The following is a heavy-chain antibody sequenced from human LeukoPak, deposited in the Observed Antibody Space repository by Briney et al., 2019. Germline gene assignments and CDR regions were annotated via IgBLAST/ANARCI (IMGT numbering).Heavy chain of an antibody. D-gene: IGHD4-23*01. V-gene: IGHV4-59*01. CDR3: ARDRDGGFSFWFDP. Sequence: SETLSLTCTVSGGSISSYYWSWIRQPPGKGLEWIGYIYYSGSTNYNPSLKSRVTISVDTSKNQFSLKLSSVTAADTAVYYCARDRDGGFSFWFDPWGQGTLVTVSS. CDR2: IYYSGST. J-gene: IGHJ5*02. CDR1: GGSISSYY.